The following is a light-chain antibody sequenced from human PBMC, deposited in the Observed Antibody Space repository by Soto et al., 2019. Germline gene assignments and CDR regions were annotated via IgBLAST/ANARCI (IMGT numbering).Light chain of an antibody. J-gene: IGKJ1*01. CDR1: RSVSSD. CDR2: DAS. Sequence: EIVMTQSPATLSVSPGERITLSCRASRSVSSDLAWYQQRPGQAPRLLIYDASTRATGIPATFSGSGSGTEFSLTISSLQSEYFAVYYCQQYNYWPTFGPGTRVEVK. CDR3: QQYNYWPT. V-gene: IGKV3-15*01.